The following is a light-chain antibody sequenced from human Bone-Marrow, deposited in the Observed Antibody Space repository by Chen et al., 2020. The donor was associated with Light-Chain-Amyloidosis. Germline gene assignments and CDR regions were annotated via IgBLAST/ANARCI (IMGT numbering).Light chain of an antibody. V-gene: IGLV2-23*01. CDR2: EDT. CDR3: CSYAGTPWL. J-gene: IGLJ3*02. Sequence: QSALTQPASVSGSPGQSITIPCTGTVTDVGSYNLVSWYQQYPGKAPKLLIYEDTKRPSGVSHRFSASESGITASLTISGIQAEDEAVYYCCSYAGTPWLFGGGTYLTVL. CDR1: VTDVGSYNL.